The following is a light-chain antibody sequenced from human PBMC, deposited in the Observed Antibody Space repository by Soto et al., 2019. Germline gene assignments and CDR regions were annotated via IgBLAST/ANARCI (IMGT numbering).Light chain of an antibody. CDR1: ISDVSGYNF. V-gene: IGLV2-14*03. Sequence: QSALTQPASVSGSPGQSITISCTGAISDVSGYNFVSWYQQYPGEAPKLMIYDVSNRPSGVSNRFSGSKSGNTASLTISGLLAEDEADYYCSSYTSSNTYVFGTGTKVTVL. CDR2: DVS. CDR3: SSYTSSNTYV. J-gene: IGLJ1*01.